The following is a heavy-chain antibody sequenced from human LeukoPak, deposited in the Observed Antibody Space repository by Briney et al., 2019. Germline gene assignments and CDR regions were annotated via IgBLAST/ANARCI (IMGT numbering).Heavy chain of an antibody. Sequence: GGSLRLSCAASGFTFSSYGMHWVRQAPGKGLEWVAVIWYDGSNKYYADSVKGRFSISRDNSKNTLYLQMNSLRAEDTAVYYCAKAPNYDFWSANDYWGQGTLVTVSS. D-gene: IGHD3-3*01. J-gene: IGHJ4*02. CDR2: IWYDGSNK. CDR3: AKAPNYDFWSANDY. CDR1: GFTFSSYG. V-gene: IGHV3-33*06.